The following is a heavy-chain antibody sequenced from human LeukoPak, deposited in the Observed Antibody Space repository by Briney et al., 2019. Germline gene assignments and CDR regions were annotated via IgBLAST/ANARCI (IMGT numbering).Heavy chain of an antibody. CDR3: ASTPIVVVPAAIPYYYYYGMDV. CDR1: GYTFTSYG. V-gene: IGHV1-18*01. CDR2: IGAYNGNT. D-gene: IGHD2-2*02. Sequence: GASVKVSCKASGYTFTSYGISWVRQAPGQGLERMGWIGAYNGNTNYAQKLQGRVTMTTDTSTSTAYMELRSLRSDDTAVYYCASTPIVVVPAAIPYYYYYGMDVWGQGTTVTVS. J-gene: IGHJ6*02.